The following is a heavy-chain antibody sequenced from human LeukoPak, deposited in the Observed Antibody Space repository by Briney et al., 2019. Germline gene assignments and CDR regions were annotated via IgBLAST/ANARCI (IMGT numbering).Heavy chain of an antibody. CDR2: INHSGST. CDR1: GGSFSGYY. D-gene: IGHD2-2*03. CDR3: AREGGGYSRNNWFDP. V-gene: IGHV4-34*01. Sequence: SETLSLTCAVYGGSFSGYYWSWIRQPPGKGLEWIGEINHSGSTNYNPPLKSRVTISVDTSKNQFSLKLSSVTAADTAVYYCAREGGGYSRNNWFDPWGQGTLVTVSS. J-gene: IGHJ5*02.